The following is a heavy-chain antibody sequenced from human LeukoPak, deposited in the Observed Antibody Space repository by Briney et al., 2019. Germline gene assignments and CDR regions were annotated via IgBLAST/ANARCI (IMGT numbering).Heavy chain of an antibody. J-gene: IGHJ1*01. Sequence: GGSLRLSCAASDFSFITYAMSWVRQAPGKGLEWVSTISGGGDATYYADSVKGRFTISRDNSKNTLYLQMNSLRAEDTAVYYCARDGLGYYDSSGPAEYFQHWGQGTLVTVSS. CDR3: ARDGLGYYDSSGPAEYFQH. CDR2: ISGGGDAT. V-gene: IGHV3-23*01. CDR1: DFSFITYA. D-gene: IGHD3-22*01.